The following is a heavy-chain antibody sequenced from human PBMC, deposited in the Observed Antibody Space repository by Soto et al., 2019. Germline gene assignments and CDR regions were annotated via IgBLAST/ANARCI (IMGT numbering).Heavy chain of an antibody. J-gene: IGHJ6*02. V-gene: IGHV1-3*01. CDR1: RYTFTTNA. CDR2: INGGTGQT. Sequence: VPVKASSKASRYTFTTNAMHSARQDPGQSLEWMGWINGGTGQTKHSQRFQGRVTITRDTSASTAYMELSSLRSEDTAVYYCARGTGMDEHYYYYGLDIWGQGTTVTVSS. CDR3: ARGTGMDEHYYYYGLDI.